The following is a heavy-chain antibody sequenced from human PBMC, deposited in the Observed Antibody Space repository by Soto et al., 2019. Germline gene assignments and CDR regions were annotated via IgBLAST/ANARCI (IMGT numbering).Heavy chain of an antibody. D-gene: IGHD1-1*01. V-gene: IGHV1-18*01. CDR3: ARGRYGDY. J-gene: IGHJ4*02. CDR1: GYTFTSYG. CDR2: ISAHNGNT. Sequence: QVHLVQSGAEVKKPGASVKVSCKASGYTFTSYGITWVRQAPGQGLEGMGWISAHNGNTDYAQKLQGRVSVTRDTSTSTAYMELRSLSSDDTAVYYCARGRYGDYWGQGALVTVSS.